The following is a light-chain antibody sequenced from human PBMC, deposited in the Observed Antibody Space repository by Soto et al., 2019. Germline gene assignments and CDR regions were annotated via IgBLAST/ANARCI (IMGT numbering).Light chain of an antibody. CDR1: RSLDSGQ. Sequence: EIVFTQSTGTLSLSPGESATLSCRASRSLDSGQLAWYQQKVGRAPRLLIHDAFMRATGIPDRFSGSGSGTDFTLTIARLEPEDFAVYYCQQYGDSPRTFGQGTRLEI. V-gene: IGKV3-20*01. CDR3: QQYGDSPRT. J-gene: IGKJ5*01. CDR2: DAF.